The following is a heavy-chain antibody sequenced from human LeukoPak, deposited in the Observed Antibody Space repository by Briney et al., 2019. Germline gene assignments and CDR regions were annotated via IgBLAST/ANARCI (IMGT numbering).Heavy chain of an antibody. V-gene: IGHV4-39*07. CDR1: GGSISSSSYL. Sequence: SETLSLTCTVSGGSISSSSYLWGWIRQPPGKGLEWIGSFYYSGSSYYNPSLKSRVTISVDTSKNQFSLKLSSVTAADTAVYYCASEMVDAFDIWGQGTMVTVSS. J-gene: IGHJ3*02. CDR2: FYYSGSS. CDR3: ASEMVDAFDI. D-gene: IGHD2-8*01.